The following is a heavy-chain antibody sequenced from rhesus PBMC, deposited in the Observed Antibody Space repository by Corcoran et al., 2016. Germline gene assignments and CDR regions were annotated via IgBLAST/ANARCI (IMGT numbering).Heavy chain of an antibody. Sequence: QLQLQESGPGLVKPSETLSLTCAVSGYSISSGYGWRWNRQPPGKGLEWIGYLCYSGLTSNNPSLNSRVTLSRDTSKNQFSLKLSSVTAADTAVYYCAGLYSSGWYTNPDYWGQGVLVTVSS. CDR1: GYSISSGYG. J-gene: IGHJ4*01. CDR2: LCYSGLT. V-gene: IGHV4-122*02. CDR3: AGLYSSGWYTNPDY. D-gene: IGHD6-31*01.